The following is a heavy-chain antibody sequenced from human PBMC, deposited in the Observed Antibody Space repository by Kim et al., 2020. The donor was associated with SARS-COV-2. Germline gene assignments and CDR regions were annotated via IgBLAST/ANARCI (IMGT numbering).Heavy chain of an antibody. J-gene: IGHJ5*02. V-gene: IGHV3-23*01. CDR3: AKGHFAARRDWFDP. Sequence: ADSVKGRFTIPRDNSKNTLYLQMNSLRAEDTAVYYCAKGHFAARRDWFDPWGQGTLVTVSS. D-gene: IGHD6-6*01.